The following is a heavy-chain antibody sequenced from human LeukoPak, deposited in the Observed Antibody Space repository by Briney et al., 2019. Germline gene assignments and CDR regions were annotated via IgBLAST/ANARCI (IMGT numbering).Heavy chain of an antibody. CDR1: GYTFTSYD. D-gene: IGHD3-10*01. CDR2: MNPNSGNT. V-gene: IGHV1-8*01. J-gene: IGHJ4*02. Sequence: GASVKVSCKASGYTFTSYDINWVRQATGQGLEWMGWMNPNSGNTGYAQKFQGRVTMTRNTSIGTAYMELSSLRSEDTAVYYCARCHYYGSGNYVRVYSPDYWGQGTLVTVSS. CDR3: ARCHYYGSGNYVRVYSPDY.